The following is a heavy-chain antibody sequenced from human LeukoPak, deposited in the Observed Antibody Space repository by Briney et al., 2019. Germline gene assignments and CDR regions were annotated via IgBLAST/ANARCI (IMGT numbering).Heavy chain of an antibody. Sequence: SETLSLTCTVSGDSISSYYWSWIRQPPGKGLEWIAYIYNSGSTNYNRSLKSRVTISLDMSKNRFSLKLSSVTAADTAVYYCARGHDILTGSPFDYWGQGTLVTVSS. J-gene: IGHJ4*02. CDR3: ARGHDILTGSPFDY. V-gene: IGHV4-59*12. CDR1: GDSISSYY. CDR2: IYNSGST. D-gene: IGHD3-9*01.